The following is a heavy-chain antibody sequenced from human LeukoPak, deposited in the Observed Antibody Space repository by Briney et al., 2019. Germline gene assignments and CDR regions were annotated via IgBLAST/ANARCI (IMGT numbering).Heavy chain of an antibody. J-gene: IGHJ4*02. V-gene: IGHV5-51*01. CDR3: ARPLLPSFSNYALGY. D-gene: IGHD3-10*01. CDR2: IYPGDSDT. CDR1: GYSFTSYW. Sequence: GESLKISCKGSGYSFTSYWIGWVRQMPGKGLEWMGIIYPGDSDTRYSPSFQGQVTISADKSISTAYLQWSSLKASDTAMYYCARPLLPSFSNYALGYWGQGTLVTVSS.